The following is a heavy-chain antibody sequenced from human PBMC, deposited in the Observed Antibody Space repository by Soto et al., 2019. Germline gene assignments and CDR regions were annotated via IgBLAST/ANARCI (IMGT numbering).Heavy chain of an antibody. Sequence: SDPLSLTYTVSEGSISSGDYYSSWIRQPPGKGLEWIGYIYYSGSTYYNPSLKSRVTISVDTSKNQFSLKLSSVTAADTAVYYCAREGGYCSSTSCLGIDPWGQGTLVTVSS. CDR2: IYYSGST. V-gene: IGHV4-30-4*02. J-gene: IGHJ5*02. D-gene: IGHD2-2*03. CDR3: AREGGYCSSTSCLGIDP. CDR1: EGSISSGDYY.